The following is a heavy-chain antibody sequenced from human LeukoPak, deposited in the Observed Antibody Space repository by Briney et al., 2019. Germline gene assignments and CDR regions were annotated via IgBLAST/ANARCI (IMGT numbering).Heavy chain of an antibody. CDR1: GFTFSNYA. V-gene: IGHV3-7*04. CDR2: IKQDGSEK. D-gene: IGHD5-12*01. Sequence: GGSLRLSCAASGFTFSNYAMSWVRQAPGKGLEWVANIKQDGSEKYYVDSVKGRFTISRDNAQNSLYLQMNSLRAEDTAVYYCARELLIGCSGYYFDFWGQGILVTVSS. J-gene: IGHJ4*02. CDR3: ARELLIGCSGYYFDF.